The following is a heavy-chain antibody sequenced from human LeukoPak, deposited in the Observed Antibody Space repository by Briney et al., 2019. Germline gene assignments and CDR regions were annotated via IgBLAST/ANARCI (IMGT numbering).Heavy chain of an antibody. D-gene: IGHD3-10*01. CDR1: GFPFNSCA. CDR2: FSGSGGST. Sequence: PGGSLGLPYASWGFPFNSCAMRGAPRPRGRGWEGVSAFSGSGGSTYYDDSVKGRFTNTRDNSKNTLYLQMNSLRAEDTAVYYCAKDLGRGYYGSGLDYWGQGTLVTVSS. V-gene: IGHV3-23*01. CDR3: AKDLGRGYYGSGLDY. J-gene: IGHJ4*02.